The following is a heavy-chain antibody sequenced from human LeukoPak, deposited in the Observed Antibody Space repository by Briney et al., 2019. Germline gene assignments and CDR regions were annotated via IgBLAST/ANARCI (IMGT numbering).Heavy chain of an antibody. D-gene: IGHD6-19*01. V-gene: IGHV3-23*01. CDR3: AKGGASGWYLSNWFDP. Sequence: GGSLRLSCSASRFTFSNYAMSWVRQAPGRGLEWVSTISGSGAATFFADAVKGRFTVSRDTSKNTVHLQMDSLRAEDTALYYCAKGGASGWYLSNWFDPWGQGTLVTVSS. CDR2: ISGSGAAT. J-gene: IGHJ5*02. CDR1: RFTFSNYA.